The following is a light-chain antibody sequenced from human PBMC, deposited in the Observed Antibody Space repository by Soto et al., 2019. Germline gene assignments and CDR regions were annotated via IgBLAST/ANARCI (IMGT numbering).Light chain of an antibody. J-gene: IGLJ1*01. CDR2: EVS. V-gene: IGLV2-14*01. CDR3: TSFSSSTSLYV. CDR1: SSDVGGYEF. Sequence: QSVLTQPASVSGSPGQSITISCTGTSSDVGGYEFVSWYQQHPGKAPKLMIYEVSNRPSGVSSRFSGSKSGNTASLTISGLQAEDEADYYCTSFSSSTSLYVFGTGTKVTVL.